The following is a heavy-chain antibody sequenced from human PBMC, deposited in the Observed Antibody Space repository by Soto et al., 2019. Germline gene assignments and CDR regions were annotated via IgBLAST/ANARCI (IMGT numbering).Heavy chain of an antibody. Sequence: SETRSLTCTVSGGSISSYYWSWIRQPPGKGLEWIGYIYYSGSTNYNPSLKSRVTISVDTSKNQFSLKLSSVTAADTAVYYCATTSVAGTGWFDPWGQGTLVTVS. J-gene: IGHJ5*02. CDR1: GGSISSYY. CDR3: ATTSVAGTGWFDP. D-gene: IGHD6-19*01. V-gene: IGHV4-59*01. CDR2: IYYSGST.